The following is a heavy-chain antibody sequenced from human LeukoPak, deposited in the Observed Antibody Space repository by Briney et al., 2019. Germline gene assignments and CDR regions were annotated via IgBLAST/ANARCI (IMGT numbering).Heavy chain of an antibody. CDR1: GYTFTSYG. CDR2: ISAYNGNT. CDR3: ARDYYYDSSGYYGP. Sequence: ASVKVSCKASGYTFTSYGISWVRQAPGQGLEWMGWISAYNGNTNYAQKLQGRVTMTTDTSTSTAYMELRSLRSDDTAVYYCARDYYYDSSGYYGPWGQGTLVTVSS. J-gene: IGHJ5*02. D-gene: IGHD3-22*01. V-gene: IGHV1-18*01.